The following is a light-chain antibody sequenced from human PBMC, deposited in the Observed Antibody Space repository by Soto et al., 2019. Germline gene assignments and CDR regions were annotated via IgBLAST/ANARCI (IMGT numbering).Light chain of an antibody. CDR1: QSVSSN. J-gene: IGKJ5*01. CDR3: MQALQSLT. Sequence: EIVMTQSPATLSVSPGERATLSCRASQSVSSNLAWYQQKPGQAPRLLIYGASTRATGIPARFSGSGSGTDFTLKINRVEAEDVGTYYCMQALQSLTFGQGTRLETK. CDR2: GAS. V-gene: IGKV3-15*01.